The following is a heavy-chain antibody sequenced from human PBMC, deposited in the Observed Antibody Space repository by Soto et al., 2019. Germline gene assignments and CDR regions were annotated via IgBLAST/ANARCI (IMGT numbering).Heavy chain of an antibody. D-gene: IGHD2-15*01. CDR2: IRGFSPYT. Sequence: SLRLSCISSGFTFRTYTMNWVRQAPGKGLEWVSGIRGFSPYTFYAESVKGRFTISRDNAKNSLFLQMTSLRAEDTAVYYCARGRGYDAHDFSYNAMDVWGQGTTVPVSS. CDR3: ARGRGYDAHDFSYNAMDV. CDR1: GFTFRTYT. V-gene: IGHV3-21*01. J-gene: IGHJ6*02.